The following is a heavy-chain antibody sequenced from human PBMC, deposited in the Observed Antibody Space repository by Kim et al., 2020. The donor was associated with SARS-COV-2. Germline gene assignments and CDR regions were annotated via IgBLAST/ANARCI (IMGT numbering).Heavy chain of an antibody. V-gene: IGHV1-69*04. CDR2: IIPILGIA. Sequence: SVKVSCKASGGTFSSYAISWVRQAPGQGLEWMGRIIPILGIANYAQKFQGRVTITADKSTSTAYMELSSPRSEDTAVYYCARDLGNYYGSGSAWFDPWGQGTLVTVSS. D-gene: IGHD3-10*01. CDR3: ARDLGNYYGSGSAWFDP. J-gene: IGHJ5*02. CDR1: GGTFSSYA.